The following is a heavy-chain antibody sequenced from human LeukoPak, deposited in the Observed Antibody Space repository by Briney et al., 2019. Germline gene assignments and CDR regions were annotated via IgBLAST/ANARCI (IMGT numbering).Heavy chain of an antibody. CDR3: ARSSYSSGWYITSIDY. D-gene: IGHD6-19*01. V-gene: IGHV3-21*01. CDR1: GFTFSSYA. J-gene: IGHJ4*02. CDR2: ISSSSSYI. Sequence: GGSLRLSCAASGFTFSSYAMNWVRQAPGKGLEWVSSISSSSSYIYYADSVKGRFTISRDNAKNSPYLQMNSLRAEDTAVYYCARSSYSSGWYITSIDYWGQGTLVTVSS.